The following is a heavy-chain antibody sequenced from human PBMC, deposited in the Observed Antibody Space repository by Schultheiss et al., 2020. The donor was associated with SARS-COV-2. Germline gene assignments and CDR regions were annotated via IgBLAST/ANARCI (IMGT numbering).Heavy chain of an antibody. D-gene: IGHD5-18*01. CDR3: AIYRETDYYYGMDV. CDR2: INWNGGST. V-gene: IGHV3-20*04. CDR1: GFTFSSYS. J-gene: IGHJ6*02. Sequence: GGSLRLSCAASGFTFSSYSMNWVRQAPGKGLEWVSGINWNGGSTYYADSVKGRFTISRDNAKKSLYLQMNSLRAEDTALYYCAIYRETDYYYGMDVWGQGTTVTVSS.